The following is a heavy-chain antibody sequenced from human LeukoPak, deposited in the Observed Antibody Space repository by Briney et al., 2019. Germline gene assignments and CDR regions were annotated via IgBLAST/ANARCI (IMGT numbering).Heavy chain of an antibody. CDR1: GYTFTSYG. CDR2: ISAYNGNT. CDR3: ARVHYGDYEVDY. V-gene: IGHV1-18*01. D-gene: IGHD4-17*01. J-gene: IGHJ4*02. Sequence: ASVKVSCKASGYTFTSYGISWVRQAPGQGLEWMGWISAYNGNTNYAQKLQGRVNMTTDTSTSTAYMELRSLTSDDTAVYYCARVHYGDYEVDYWGQGTLVTVSS.